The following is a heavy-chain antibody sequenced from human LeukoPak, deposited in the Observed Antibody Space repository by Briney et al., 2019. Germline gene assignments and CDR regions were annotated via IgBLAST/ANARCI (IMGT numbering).Heavy chain of an antibody. CDR3: ATNALLLWFGADI. Sequence: GGSLRLSCAASGFTFSSYAMHWVRRAPGKGLEWVAVISYDGSNKYYADSVKGRFTISRDNSKNTLYLQMNSLRAEDTAVYYCATNALLLWFGADIWGQGTMVTVSS. D-gene: IGHD3-10*01. J-gene: IGHJ3*02. CDR2: ISYDGSNK. V-gene: IGHV3-30-3*01. CDR1: GFTFSSYA.